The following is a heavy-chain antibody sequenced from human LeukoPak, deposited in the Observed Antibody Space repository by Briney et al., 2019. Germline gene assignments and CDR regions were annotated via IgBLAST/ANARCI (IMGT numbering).Heavy chain of an antibody. CDR1: GFTFSSYW. Sequence: PGGSLRLSRAASGFTFSSYWMHWVRQAPGKGLVWVSRINSDGSSTSYADSVKGRFTISRDNAKNTLYLQMNSLRAEDTAVYYCARDRTTAGWADAFDIWGQGTMVTVSS. CDR2: INSDGSST. D-gene: IGHD4-17*01. CDR3: ARDRTTAGWADAFDI. J-gene: IGHJ3*02. V-gene: IGHV3-74*01.